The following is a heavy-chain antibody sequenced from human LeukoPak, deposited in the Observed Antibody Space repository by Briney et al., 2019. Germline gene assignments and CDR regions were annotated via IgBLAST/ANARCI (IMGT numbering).Heavy chain of an antibody. CDR3: AREGYYGSGSPPSLYFDY. V-gene: IGHV3-30-3*01. CDR1: GFTYRNYV. J-gene: IGHJ4*02. D-gene: IGHD3-10*01. CDR2: TSSDLNVK. Sequence: GGSLRLSCAASGFTYRNYVIHWVRQAPGKGLEWVAVTSSDLNVKLYADSVKGRFTISRDNSRSTLYLQMNSLRPEDTAIYYCAREGYYGSGSPPSLYFDYWGQGTLVTVSS.